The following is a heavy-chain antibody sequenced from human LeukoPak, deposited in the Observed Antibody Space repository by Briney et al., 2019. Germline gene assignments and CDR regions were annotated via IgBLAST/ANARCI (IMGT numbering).Heavy chain of an antibody. CDR2: TYYSGST. J-gene: IGHJ6*04. CDR1: GGSISSGGYY. Sequence: SQTLSLTCTVSGGSISSGGYYWSWIRQHPGKGLEWIGYTYYSGSTYYNPSLKSRVTISVDTSKNQFSLKLSSVTAADTAVYYCATLVATTPYYYYGMDVWGKGTTVTVSS. V-gene: IGHV4-31*03. D-gene: IGHD5-12*01. CDR3: ATLVATTPYYYYGMDV.